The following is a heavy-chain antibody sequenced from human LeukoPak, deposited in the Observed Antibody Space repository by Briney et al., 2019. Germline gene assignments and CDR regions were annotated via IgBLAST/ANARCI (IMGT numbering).Heavy chain of an antibody. CDR1: GFTLSNNA. V-gene: IGHV3-23*01. J-gene: IGHJ3*02. CDR3: AKGSGGNYYSAFDI. Sequence: GGSLRLSCATSGFTLSNNAMSWVRQAPGKGLEWVSAISGSGGGTYYADSVKGRFTISRDNSKNTLYLQMNSLRAEDTAVYYCAKGSGGNYYSAFDIWGQGTMVTVSS. D-gene: IGHD2-15*01. CDR2: ISGSGGGT.